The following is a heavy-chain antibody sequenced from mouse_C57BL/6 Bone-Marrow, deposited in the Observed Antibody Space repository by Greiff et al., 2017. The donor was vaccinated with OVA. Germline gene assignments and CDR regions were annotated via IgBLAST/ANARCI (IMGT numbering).Heavy chain of an antibody. D-gene: IGHD2-4*01. Sequence: QVQLQQSGAELARPGASVKLSCKASGYTFTSYGISWVKQRTGQGLEWIGEIYPRSGNTYYNEKFKGKATLTADKSSSTAYMELRSLTSEDSAVYFCARGGIYYDYLDYWGQGTTLTVSS. CDR2: IYPRSGNT. CDR1: GYTFTSYG. CDR3: ARGGIYYDYLDY. V-gene: IGHV1-81*01. J-gene: IGHJ2*01.